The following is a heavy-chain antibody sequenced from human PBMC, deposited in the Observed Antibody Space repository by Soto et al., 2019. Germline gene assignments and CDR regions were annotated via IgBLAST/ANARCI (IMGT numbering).Heavy chain of an antibody. V-gene: IGHV4-38-2*02. D-gene: IGHD1-26*01. J-gene: IGHJ4*02. CDR2: IYHSGST. CDR3: ARDTFGGSYAYFDY. Sequence: NPSETLSLTCAVSGYSISSGYYWGWIRQPPGKGLEWIGSIYHSGSTYYNPSLKSRVTISVDTSKNQFSLKLSSVTAADTAVYYCARDTFGGSYAYFDYWGQGTLVTVSS. CDR1: GYSISSGYY.